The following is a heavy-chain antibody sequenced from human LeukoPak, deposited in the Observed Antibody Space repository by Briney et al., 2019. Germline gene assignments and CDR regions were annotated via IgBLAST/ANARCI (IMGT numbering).Heavy chain of an antibody. CDR1: GGSISSSSYY. V-gene: IGHV4-39*07. CDR2: IYYSGST. D-gene: IGHD3-3*01. CDR3: ARDPITTDAFDI. Sequence: SETLSLTCTVSGGSISSSSYYWGWIRQPPGKGLEWIGSIYYSGSTYYNPSLKSRFTISVDTSKNQFSLKLSSVTAADTAVYYCARDPITTDAFDIWGQGAMVTVSS. J-gene: IGHJ3*02.